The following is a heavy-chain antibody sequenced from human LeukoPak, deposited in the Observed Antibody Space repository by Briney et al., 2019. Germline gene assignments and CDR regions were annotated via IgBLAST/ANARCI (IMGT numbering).Heavy chain of an antibody. CDR1: GGSFSGYY. V-gene: IGHV4-34*01. J-gene: IGHJ6*03. D-gene: IGHD3-3*01. CDR2: INHSGST. CDR3: ARGPPHYDFWSGSAGYMDV. Sequence: SETLSLTCAVYGGSFSGYYWSWIRQPPGKELEWIGEINHSGSTNYNPSLKSRVTISVDTSKNQFSLKLSSVTAADTAVYYCARGPPHYDFWSGSAGYMDVWGKGTTVTVSS.